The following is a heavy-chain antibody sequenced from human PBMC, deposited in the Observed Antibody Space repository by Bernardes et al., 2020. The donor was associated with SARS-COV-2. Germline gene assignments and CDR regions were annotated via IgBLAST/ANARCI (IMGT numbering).Heavy chain of an antibody. J-gene: IGHJ4*02. CDR2: MDPAGGRI. V-gene: IGHV3-74*01. CDR3: IKDFTGEEDY. CDR1: EFTLRTYW. Sequence: GSLSLSCADSEFTLRTYWVHSVRQVPWKGLVWVSRMDPAGGRIDYADSVRRRFSISRDNAENTVSLQMNSLRAEDTAVYYCIKDFTGEEDYWGQGTLVTGSS. D-gene: IGHD3-10*01.